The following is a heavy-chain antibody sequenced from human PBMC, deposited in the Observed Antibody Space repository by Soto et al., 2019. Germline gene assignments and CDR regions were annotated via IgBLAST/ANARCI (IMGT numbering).Heavy chain of an antibody. CDR3: ARRGLGRYGWYEVFDY. Sequence: PSETQSLTCPVSGGSSSSSSYYWGWFRQPPGKGLEWIGTIYYSGSTYDNPSLKSRVTISVDTSKNQFSLKLSSVTAADTAVYYCARRGLGRYGWYEVFDYWGQGTLVTVSS. CDR2: IYYSGST. CDR1: GGSSSSSSYY. V-gene: IGHV4-39*01. D-gene: IGHD6-19*01. J-gene: IGHJ4*02.